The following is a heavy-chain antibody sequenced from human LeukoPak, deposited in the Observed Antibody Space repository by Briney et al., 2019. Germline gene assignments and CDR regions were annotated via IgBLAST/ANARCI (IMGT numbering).Heavy chain of an antibody. CDR3: ARRVIRRRYYGSGSYFDY. Sequence: KAPETLSLTCAVYGGSFSGYYWSWIRQPPGKGLEWIGEINHSGSTNYNPSLKSRVTISVDTSKNQFSLKLSTVTAADTAVYYCARRVIRRRYYGSGSYFDYWGQGTLVTVSS. J-gene: IGHJ4*02. V-gene: IGHV4-34*01. CDR1: GGSFSGYY. D-gene: IGHD3-10*01. CDR2: INHSGST.